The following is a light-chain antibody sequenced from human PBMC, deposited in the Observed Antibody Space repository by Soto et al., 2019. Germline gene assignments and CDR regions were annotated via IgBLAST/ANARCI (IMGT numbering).Light chain of an antibody. V-gene: IGKV3-15*01. CDR3: KHYGSSPLT. CDR2: GAY. Sequence: ETVMTQSPATLSVSPGGRATLSCRASQSISDTLAWYQHKPGQAHRLLIYGAYARATGFQARFSGSGSGTDFTLTIKSLQSEDFAVYYCKHYGSSPLTFGQGTRLEIK. CDR1: QSISDT. J-gene: IGKJ5*01.